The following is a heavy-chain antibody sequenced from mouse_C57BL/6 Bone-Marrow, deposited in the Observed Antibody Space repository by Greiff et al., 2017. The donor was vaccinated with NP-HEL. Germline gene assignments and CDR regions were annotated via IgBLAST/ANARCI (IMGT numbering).Heavy chain of an antibody. V-gene: IGHV1-63*01. J-gene: IGHJ3*01. D-gene: IGHD2-4*01. Sequence: QVQLKQSGAELVRPGTSVKMSCKASGYTFTNYWIGWAKQRPGHGLEWIGDIYPGGGYTNYNEKFKGKATLTADKSSSQAYMQFSSLTSEDSAIYCYASYEYVSWFAYWGQGTLVTVTA. CDR3: ASYEYVSWFAY. CDR2: IYPGGGYT. CDR1: GYTFTNYW.